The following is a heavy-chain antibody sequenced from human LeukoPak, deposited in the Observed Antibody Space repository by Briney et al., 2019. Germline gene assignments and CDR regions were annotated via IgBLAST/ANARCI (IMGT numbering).Heavy chain of an antibody. CDR3: ARGSSVAAPLDD. Sequence: PGRSLKLSCAASGFTFSTYGMHWVRQAPGKGLEWVAVISYDGSSKYYADSVKGGFTISRDNSKNTLYLQMNSPRVEDTAVYYCARGSSVAAPLDDWGQGTLVTVSS. D-gene: IGHD6-6*01. J-gene: IGHJ4*02. CDR1: GFTFSTYG. CDR2: ISYDGSSK. V-gene: IGHV3-30*03.